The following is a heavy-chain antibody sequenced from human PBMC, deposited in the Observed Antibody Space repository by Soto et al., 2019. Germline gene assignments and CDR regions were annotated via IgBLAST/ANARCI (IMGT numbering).Heavy chain of an antibody. CDR3: AADYGSGYRAFDF. V-gene: IGHV1-69*02. D-gene: IGHD3-10*01. J-gene: IGHJ4*02. CDR2: VNPIVSMS. CDR1: GDTFNFYS. Sequence: QVQLVQSGAEVKRPGSSVKVSCKASGDTFNFYSINWVRQAPGLGLEWMGRVNPIVSMSNYAQKFQGRVTKTADKATSHASSEPSSLSSYDTAIYYCAADYGSGYRAFDFLGQGAPVTVS.